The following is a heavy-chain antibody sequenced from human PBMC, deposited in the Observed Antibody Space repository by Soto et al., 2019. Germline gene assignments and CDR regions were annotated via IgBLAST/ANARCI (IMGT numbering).Heavy chain of an antibody. CDR1: NGSISSRSSY. CDR3: GGQDYGAEGYYFEN. CDR2: IYYIGNT. J-gene: IGHJ4*02. Sequence: QLQLQESGSGLVKPSETLSLTCIVSNGSISSRSSYWGWIRQTPGKGLEWIGSIYYIGNTYYNPSLKSRVTISIDTSKTQFSLKMTSVTAADTAVYFCGGQDYGAEGYYFENWGQGALVTVSS. V-gene: IGHV4-39*01. D-gene: IGHD4-17*01.